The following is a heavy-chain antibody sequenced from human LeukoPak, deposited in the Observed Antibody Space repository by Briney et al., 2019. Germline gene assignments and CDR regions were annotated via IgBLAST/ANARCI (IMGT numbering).Heavy chain of an antibody. CDR1: VFTFSSYA. Sequence: PGGSLRLSCAASVFTFSSYAMSWVPQAPGKGLEWVSSISGNGRSPFYADSVKGRFTISRDNSKNTLYLQMNRLRAEDTAVYYCAKDPTLLGAFDYWGQGTLVTVSS. D-gene: IGHD7-27*01. V-gene: IGHV3-23*01. CDR2: ISGNGRSP. J-gene: IGHJ4*02. CDR3: AKDPTLLGAFDY.